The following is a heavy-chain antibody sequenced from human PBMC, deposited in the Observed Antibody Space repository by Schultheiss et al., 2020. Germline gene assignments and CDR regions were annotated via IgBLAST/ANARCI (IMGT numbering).Heavy chain of an antibody. CDR2: IKQDGSEK. D-gene: IGHD4-17*01. CDR3: ARDISLYGDSYFDY. CDR1: GFTFNNYG. Sequence: GESLKISCAASGFTFNNYGIHWVRQAPGKGLEWVANIKQDGSEKYYVGSVKGRFIISRDNAKNSLYLQMNSLRDEDTAVYYCARDISLYGDSYFDYWGQGTLVTVSS. V-gene: IGHV3-7*03. J-gene: IGHJ4*02.